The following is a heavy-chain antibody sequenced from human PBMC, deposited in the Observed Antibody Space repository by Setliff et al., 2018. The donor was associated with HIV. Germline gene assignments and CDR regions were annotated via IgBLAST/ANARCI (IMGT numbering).Heavy chain of an antibody. V-gene: IGHV3-48*04. CDR1: GFTFSSYS. D-gene: IGHD2-8*01. J-gene: IGHJ4*02. Sequence: GGSLRLSCAASGFTFSSYSMNWVRQAPGKGLEWVSYISSSSSTIYYADSVKGRFTISRDNAKNSLYLQMNSLRAEDTAVYYCARRWLMDWGQGTLVTVSS. CDR3: ARRWLMD. CDR2: ISSSSSTI.